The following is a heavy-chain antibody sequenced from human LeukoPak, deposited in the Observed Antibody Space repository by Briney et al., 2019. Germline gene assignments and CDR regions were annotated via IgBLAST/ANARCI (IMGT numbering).Heavy chain of an antibody. J-gene: IGHJ4*02. CDR3: ARGGTGYSSSGFEY. CDR2: IYTSGST. D-gene: IGHD6-13*01. V-gene: IGHV4-61*02. Sequence: SETLSLTCTVSGGSISSGSYYWSWIRQPAGKGLEWIGRIYTSGSTNSNPSLKSRVTISVDTSKNQFSLKLTSVTAADTAVYYCARGGTGYSSSGFEYWGQGTLVTVSS. CDR1: GGSISSGSYY.